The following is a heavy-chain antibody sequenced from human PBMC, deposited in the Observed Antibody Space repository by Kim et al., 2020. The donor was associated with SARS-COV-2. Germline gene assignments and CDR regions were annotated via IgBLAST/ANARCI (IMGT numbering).Heavy chain of an antibody. D-gene: IGHD2-2*01. CDR3: ARQIVVVPAAMRQQLVYGPFDY. CDR1: GGSISSSSYY. J-gene: IGHJ4*02. CDR2: IYYSGST. V-gene: IGHV4-39*01. Sequence: SETLSLTCTVSGGSISSSSYYWGWIRQPPGKGLEWIGSIYYSGSTYYNPSLKSRVTISVDTSKNQFSLKLSSVTAADTAVYYCARQIVVVPAAMRQQLVYGPFDYLGQGTLVTVSS.